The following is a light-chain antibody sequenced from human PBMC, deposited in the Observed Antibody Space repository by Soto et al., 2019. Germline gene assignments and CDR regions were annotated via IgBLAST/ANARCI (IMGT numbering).Light chain of an antibody. CDR3: QVWDSSSDHPV. CDR2: YDR. CDR1: SIVRKN. V-gene: IGLV3-21*04. J-gene: IGLJ2*01. Sequence: SYELTQPPSLSVAPGETATMTCGGNSIVRKNVHWYQQKPGQAPVLVIYYDRDRPSGIPERFSGSNSVNTATLTISRVEAGDEAEYYCQVWDSSSDHPVFGGGTKLTVL.